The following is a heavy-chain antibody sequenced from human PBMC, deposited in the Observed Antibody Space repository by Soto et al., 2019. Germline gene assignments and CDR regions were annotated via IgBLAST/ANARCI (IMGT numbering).Heavy chain of an antibody. V-gene: IGHV4-59*08. CDR1: GGSISSYY. D-gene: IGHD3-9*01. CDR3: ARGWGYYDILTGYYIPYYYYYMDV. J-gene: IGHJ6*03. Sequence: SETLSLTCTVSGGSISSYYWSWIRQPPGKGLEWIGYIYYSGSTNYNPSLKSRVTISVGTSKNQFSLKLSSVTAADTAVYYCARGWGYYDILTGYYIPYYYYYMDVWGKGTTVTVSS. CDR2: IYYSGST.